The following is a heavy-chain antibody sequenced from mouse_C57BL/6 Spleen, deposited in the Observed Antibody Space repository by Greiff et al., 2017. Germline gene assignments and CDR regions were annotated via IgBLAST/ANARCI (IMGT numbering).Heavy chain of an antibody. CDR2: IFPGSGST. CDR1: GYTFTDYY. Sequence: VQLQQSGPELVKPGASVKISCKASGYTFTDYYINWVKQRPGQGLEWIGWIFPGSGSTYYNEKFKGKATLTVDKSSSTAYMLLSSLTSEDSAVYFCASYYYGRGNFDYWGQGTTLTVSS. CDR3: ASYYYGRGNFDY. D-gene: IGHD1-1*01. J-gene: IGHJ2*01. V-gene: IGHV1-75*01.